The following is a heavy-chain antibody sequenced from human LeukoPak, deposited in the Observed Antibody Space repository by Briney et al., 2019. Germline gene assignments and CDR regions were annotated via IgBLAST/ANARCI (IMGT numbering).Heavy chain of an antibody. CDR2: INHSGST. CDR1: GGSISSSSSY. V-gene: IGHV4-39*07. Sequence: SETLSLTCTVSGGSISSSSSYWGWIRQPPGKGLEWIGEINHSGSTNYNPSLKSRVTISVDTSKNQFSLKLSSVTAADTAVYYCARAPLFDFDYWGQGTLVTVSS. D-gene: IGHD3-9*01. J-gene: IGHJ4*02. CDR3: ARAPLFDFDY.